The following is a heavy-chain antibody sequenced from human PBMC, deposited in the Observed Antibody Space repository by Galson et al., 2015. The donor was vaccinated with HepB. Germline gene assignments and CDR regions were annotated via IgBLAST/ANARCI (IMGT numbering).Heavy chain of an antibody. J-gene: IGHJ4*02. CDR3: ARGETVGPTTGFDY. Sequence: SLRLSCAASGFPFRNYSMNWVRQPPGKGLEWVASINPSSHYIFYADSVEGRFTISRDNAKNSLHLQVNSLRGDDTAVYYCARGETVGPTTGFDYWGQGTLVTVSS. CDR1: GFPFRNYS. V-gene: IGHV3-21*01. CDR2: INPSSHYI. D-gene: IGHD1-26*01.